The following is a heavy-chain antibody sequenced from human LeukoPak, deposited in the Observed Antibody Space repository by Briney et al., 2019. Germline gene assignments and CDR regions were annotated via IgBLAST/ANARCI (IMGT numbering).Heavy chain of an antibody. D-gene: IGHD5-18*01. J-gene: IGHJ4*02. CDR3: ARNGYSYGSLDYFDY. CDR1: GFTFSSYA. CDR2: ISSNGGST. Sequence: GGSLRLSCAASGFTFSSYAMHWVRQAPGKGLEYVSAISSNGGSTSYANSVKGRFTISRDNSKNTLYLQMGSLSAEDTAVYYCARNGYSYGSLDYFDYWGQGTLVTVSS. V-gene: IGHV3-64*01.